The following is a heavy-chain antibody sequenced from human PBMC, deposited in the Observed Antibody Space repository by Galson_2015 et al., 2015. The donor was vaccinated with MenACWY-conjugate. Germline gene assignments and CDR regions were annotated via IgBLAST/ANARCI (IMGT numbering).Heavy chain of an antibody. V-gene: IGHV4-59*11. J-gene: IGHJ6*02. CDR3: VRDQDRNYNFYGLDV. CDR1: GGSIRSHY. Sequence: ETLSLTCSVSGGSIRSHYWSWIRPPPGKGLEWIGYMYYTGSTNYNPSLESRVSMSIDTSENQFSLKLTSVTAADTAVYYCVRDQDRNYNFYGLDVWGQGTTVIVSS. CDR2: MYYTGST.